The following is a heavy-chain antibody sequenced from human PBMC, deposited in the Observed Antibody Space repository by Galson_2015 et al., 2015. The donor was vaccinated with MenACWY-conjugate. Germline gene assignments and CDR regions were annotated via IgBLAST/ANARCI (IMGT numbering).Heavy chain of an antibody. D-gene: IGHD1-26*01. CDR2: IKSNRLGAAT. V-gene: IGHV3-15*07. Sequence: LRLSCAVSGFTFSNAWMEWVRQAPGKGLEWVGRIKSNRLGAATDYAAPVRGRFTITRDDSKNTLYLQMNSLTIEDTALYYCATDWGSGSHYVGALDIWGQGAMVTVSS. J-gene: IGHJ3*02. CDR1: GFTFSNAW. CDR3: ATDWGSGSHYVGALDI.